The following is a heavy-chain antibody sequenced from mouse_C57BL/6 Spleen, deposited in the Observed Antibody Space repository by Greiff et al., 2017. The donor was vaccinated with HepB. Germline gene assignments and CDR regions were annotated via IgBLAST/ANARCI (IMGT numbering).Heavy chain of an antibody. V-gene: IGHV3-1*01. Sequence: VQLQQSGPGMVKPSQSLSLTCTVTGYSITSGYDWHWIRHFPGNKLEWMGYISYSGSTNYNPSLKSRISITHDTSKNHFFLKLNSVTTEDTATYYCARDAGLRWYFDVWGTGTTVTVSS. CDR2: ISYSGST. CDR1: GYSITSGYD. J-gene: IGHJ1*03. CDR3: ARDAGLRWYFDV. D-gene: IGHD2-4*01.